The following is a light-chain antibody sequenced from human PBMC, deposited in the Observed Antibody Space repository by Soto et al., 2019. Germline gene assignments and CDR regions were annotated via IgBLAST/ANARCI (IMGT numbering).Light chain of an antibody. Sequence: DIQMTQSPSSLFASVGDRVTITCRASQSISSHLNWYQQKPGKAPKLLIYAASRLQGGVPSRFSGSGSGTDFTLTIISLQPEDFATYSCQQTYGIPPTFGQGTKV. CDR1: QSISSH. CDR3: QQTYGIPPT. J-gene: IGKJ1*01. V-gene: IGKV1-39*01. CDR2: AAS.